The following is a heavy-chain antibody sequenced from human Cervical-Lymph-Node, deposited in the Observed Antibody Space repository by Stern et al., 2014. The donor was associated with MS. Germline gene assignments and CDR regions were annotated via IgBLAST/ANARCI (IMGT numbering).Heavy chain of an antibody. J-gene: IGHJ4*02. CDR3: AKGVGRYSYGYGDYFDY. D-gene: IGHD5-18*01. CDR2: ISYNSGSI. V-gene: IGHV3-9*01. Sequence: EVQLVESGGGLVQPGRSLRLSCAASGFTFNDYAMHWVRQTPGKGLEWVSGISYNSGSIGYADSVKGRFTISRDNAKNSLYLQVHSLRAEDTALYYCAKGVGRYSYGYGDYFDYWGQGTLLTVSS. CDR1: GFTFNDYA.